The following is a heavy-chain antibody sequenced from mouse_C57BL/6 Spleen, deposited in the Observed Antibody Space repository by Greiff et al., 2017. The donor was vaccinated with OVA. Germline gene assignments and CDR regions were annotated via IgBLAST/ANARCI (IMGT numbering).Heavy chain of an antibody. CDR2: IDPSDSYT. D-gene: IGHD2-3*01. CDR1: GYTFTSYW. CDR3: ARSGDGYPLYAMDY. Sequence: QVQLQQPGAELVMPGASVKLSCKASGYTFTSYWMHWVKQRPGQGLEWIGEIDPSDSYTNYNQKFKGKSTLTVDKSSSTAYMQLSSLTSEDSAVYYCARSGDGYPLYAMDYWGQGTSVTVSS. J-gene: IGHJ4*01. V-gene: IGHV1-69*01.